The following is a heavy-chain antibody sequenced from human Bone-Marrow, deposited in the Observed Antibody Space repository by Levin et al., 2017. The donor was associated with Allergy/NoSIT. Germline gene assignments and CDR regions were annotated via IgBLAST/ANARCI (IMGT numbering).Heavy chain of an antibody. CDR1: GYTFTGYY. Sequence: ASVKVSCKTSGYTFTGYYIHWERQAPGQGLEWMGWINPNSGGTNYAEKFQGRVTLTRDTSISTAYMELSRLRSDDTAVFYCARGGSRLSDWGQGTLVTVSS. J-gene: IGHJ4*02. D-gene: IGHD2-15*01. CDR3: ARGGSRLSD. CDR2: INPNSGGT. V-gene: IGHV1-2*02.